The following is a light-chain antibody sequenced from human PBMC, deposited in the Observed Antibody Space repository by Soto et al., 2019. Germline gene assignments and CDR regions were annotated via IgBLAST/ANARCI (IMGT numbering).Light chain of an antibody. V-gene: IGKV3-20*01. CDR3: QQFSSYPLT. J-gene: IGKJ4*01. CDR1: QTVRNNY. Sequence: EFVLTQSPGTLSLSPGERATLSCRASQTVRNNYLAWYQQKPGQAPRLLIYDASSRATGIPDRFSGGGSGTDSTLTISRLEPEDFAVYYCQQFSSYPLTLGGGTRVEI. CDR2: DAS.